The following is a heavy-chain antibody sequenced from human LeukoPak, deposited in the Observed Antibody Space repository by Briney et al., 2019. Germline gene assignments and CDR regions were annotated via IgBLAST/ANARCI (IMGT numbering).Heavy chain of an antibody. Sequence: KPSETLSLTCSVSGGSISSYYWSWIRQPPGKGLEWIGYIYYSGSTNYNPSLKSRVTISVDTSKNQFSLILSSVTAADTAVYYCASYGSGSYFWYFDLWGRGTLVTVSS. V-gene: IGHV4-59*08. D-gene: IGHD3-10*01. CDR3: ASYGSGSYFWYFDL. J-gene: IGHJ2*01. CDR2: IYYSGST. CDR1: GGSISSYY.